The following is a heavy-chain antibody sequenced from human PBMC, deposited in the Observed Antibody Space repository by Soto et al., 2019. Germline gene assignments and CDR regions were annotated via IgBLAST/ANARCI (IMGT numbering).Heavy chain of an antibody. D-gene: IGHD3-22*01. CDR1: GYTFTDFD. CDR2: VNPNSGNT. V-gene: IGHV1-8*01. Sequence: ASVKVSCKASGYTFTDFDINWVRQATGQGPEWMGWVNPNSGNTGYAQKFQGRVTMTRDTSINTAYMELSSLRSEDTAVYYCARGLPCDSCYYFFDYWGPGTLVTVSS. CDR3: ARGLPCDSCYYFFDY. J-gene: IGHJ4*02.